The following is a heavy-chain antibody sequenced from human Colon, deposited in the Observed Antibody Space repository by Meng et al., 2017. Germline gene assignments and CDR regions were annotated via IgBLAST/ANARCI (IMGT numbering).Heavy chain of an antibody. V-gene: IGHV4-4*02. CDR2: IHHTGSV. CDR1: GGSISSGNW. J-gene: IGHJ4*01. Sequence: QVQLQESGPGLVKPSGTLSLTCAVSGGSISSGNWWSWVRQPPGKGLEWIGEIHHTGSVNYNPSLKSRVTMSVDKSQNHFSLKLSGVTAADTAVYFCARGEQWEENYFDYWGHGTLVTVSS. D-gene: IGHD1-26*01. CDR3: ARGEQWEENYFDY.